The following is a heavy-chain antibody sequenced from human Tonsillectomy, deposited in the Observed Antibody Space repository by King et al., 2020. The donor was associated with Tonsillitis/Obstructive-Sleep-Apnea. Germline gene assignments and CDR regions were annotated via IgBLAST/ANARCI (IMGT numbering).Heavy chain of an antibody. V-gene: IGHV3-9*01. CDR2: ISWNSGSI. Sequence: VQLVESGGGLVQPGRSLRLSCAASGFTFDDYAMYWVRQAPGKGLEWVSGISWNSGSIGYADSVKGRFTISRDNAKNSLYLQMNSLRADDTALYYCAKATITGTAAFDIWGQGTMVTVSS. CDR1: GFTFDDYA. J-gene: IGHJ3*02. D-gene: IGHD1-20*01. CDR3: AKATITGTAAFDI.